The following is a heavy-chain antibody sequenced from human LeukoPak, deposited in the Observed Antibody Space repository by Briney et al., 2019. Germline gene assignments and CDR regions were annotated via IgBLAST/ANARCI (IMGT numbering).Heavy chain of an antibody. CDR1: GFNFDDYA. J-gene: IGHJ4*02. V-gene: IGHV3-9*01. CDR3: ARAPTVLVGYCSSSSCQADY. Sequence: QTGGSLRLSCAASGFNFDDYAMHWVRQAPGKGLEWVSGISWNSANIGYADSVQGRFTISRDNAKNSLYLQMNSLRVEDTAVYYCARAPTVLVGYCSSSSCQADYWGQGTLVTVSS. CDR2: ISWNSANI. D-gene: IGHD2-2*01.